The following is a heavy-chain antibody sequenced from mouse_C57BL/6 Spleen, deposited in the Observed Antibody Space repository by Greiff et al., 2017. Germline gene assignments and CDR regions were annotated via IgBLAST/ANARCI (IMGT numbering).Heavy chain of an antibody. Sequence: QVQLQQSGAELVKPGASVKMSCKASGYTFTSYWITWVKQRPGQGLEWIGDIYPGSGSTNYNEKFKSKATLTVDTSSSTAYMQLSSLTSEDSAVYYCAKCKGYYYAMDYWGQGTSVTVSS. CDR2: IYPGSGST. CDR3: AKCKGYYYAMDY. CDR1: GYTFTSYW. V-gene: IGHV1-55*01. D-gene: IGHD3-2*02. J-gene: IGHJ4*01.